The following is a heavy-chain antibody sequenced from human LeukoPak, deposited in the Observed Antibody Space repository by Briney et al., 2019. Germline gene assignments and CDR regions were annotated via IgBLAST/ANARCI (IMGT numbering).Heavy chain of an antibody. J-gene: IGHJ4*02. CDR1: GFTFSSYS. V-gene: IGHV3-21*01. D-gene: IGHD5-12*01. Sequence: GGSLRLSCAASGFTFSSYSMNWVRQAPGKGLEWVSSISSSSSYIYYADSVKGRFTISRDNAKNSLNLQMNSLRAEDTAVYYCARSGSWDIVATTSYYFDYWGQGTLVTVSS. CDR2: ISSSSSYI. CDR3: ARSGSWDIVATTSYYFDY.